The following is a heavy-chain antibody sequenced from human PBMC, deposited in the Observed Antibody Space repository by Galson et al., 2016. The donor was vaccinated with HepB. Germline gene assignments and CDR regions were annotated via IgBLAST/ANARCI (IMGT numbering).Heavy chain of an antibody. Sequence: TLSLTCTVSGGSVSSPSYYWSWVRQPPGKGLEWIGYVYYSGSTNYNPSLKSRVTISVDTSKNQFSLKLSSVTAADPAVYYCARGDNPDYGDYASAYYYMDVWGKGTTVTVSS. CDR2: VYYSGST. J-gene: IGHJ6*03. D-gene: IGHD4-17*01. CDR3: ARGDNPDYGDYASAYYYMDV. V-gene: IGHV4-61*01. CDR1: GGSVSSPSYY.